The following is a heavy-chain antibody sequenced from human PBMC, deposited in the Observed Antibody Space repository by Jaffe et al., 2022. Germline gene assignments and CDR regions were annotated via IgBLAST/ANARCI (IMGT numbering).Heavy chain of an antibody. Sequence: QVQLVQSGAEVKKPGASVKVSCKASGYTFTGYYMHWVRQAPGQGLEWMGWINPNSGGTNYAQKFQGRVTMTRDTSISTAYMELSRLRSDDTAVYYCARAGSELAYCGGDCLYYFDYWGQGTLVTVSS. CDR2: INPNSGGT. D-gene: IGHD2-21*02. CDR3: ARAGSELAYCGGDCLYYFDY. V-gene: IGHV1-2*02. CDR1: GYTFTGYY. J-gene: IGHJ4*02.